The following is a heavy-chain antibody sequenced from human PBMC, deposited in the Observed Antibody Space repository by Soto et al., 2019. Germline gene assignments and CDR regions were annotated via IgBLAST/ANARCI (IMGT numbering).Heavy chain of an antibody. CDR1: GGSISSGGYY. J-gene: IGHJ6*02. CDR3: ARGIESPSYYYYGMDV. CDR2: IYYSGST. Sequence: SETLSLTCTVSGGSISSGGYYWSWIRQHPGKGLEWIGYIYYSGSTYYNPSLKSRVTISVDTSKNQFSLKLSSVTAADTAVYYCARGIESPSYYYYGMDVWGQGTTVTVSS. V-gene: IGHV4-31*03. D-gene: IGHD1-26*01.